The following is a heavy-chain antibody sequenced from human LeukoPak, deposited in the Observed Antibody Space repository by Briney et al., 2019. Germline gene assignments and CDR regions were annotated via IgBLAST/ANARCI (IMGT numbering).Heavy chain of an antibody. CDR3: ARGIGVYSYGYFDY. CDR2: IIPILGIA. CDR1: GGTFSSYA. Sequence: ASVKVSCKASGGTFSSYAISWVRQAPGQGLEWMGRIIPILGIANYAQKFQGRVTITADKSTSTAYMELSSLRSEDTAVYYCARGIGVYSYGYFDYWGQGTLVTVSS. J-gene: IGHJ4*02. V-gene: IGHV1-69*04. D-gene: IGHD5-18*01.